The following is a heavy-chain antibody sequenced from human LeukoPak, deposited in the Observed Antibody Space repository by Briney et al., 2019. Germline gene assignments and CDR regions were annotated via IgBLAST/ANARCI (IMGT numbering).Heavy chain of an antibody. CDR2: INPNSGGT. V-gene: IGHV1-2*02. D-gene: IGHD2-2*01. J-gene: IGHJ4*02. CDR1: GYTFTGYY. Sequence: ASVKVSCKASGYTFTGYYMHWVRQAPGQGLEWMGWINPNSGGTNYAQKFQGRVTMTRDTSISTAYMELSRLRSDDTAVYYCARIYCSSTSCYLLDYWGQGALVTVSS. CDR3: ARIYCSSTSCYLLDY.